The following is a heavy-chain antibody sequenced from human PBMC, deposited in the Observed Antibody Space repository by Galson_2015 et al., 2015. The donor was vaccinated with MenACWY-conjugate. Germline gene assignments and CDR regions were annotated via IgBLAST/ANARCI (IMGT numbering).Heavy chain of an antibody. Sequence: SLRLSCAASGFAFSDYYMSWIRQAPGKGLEWVSYISNSGNTIHYADSVKGRFTISRDNAKNSLYLQLNSLRAEDTAVYYCARTPQGGLWGDGYYFDYWGQGTLVTVSS. D-gene: IGHD3-16*01. J-gene: IGHJ4*02. CDR2: ISNSGNTI. CDR3: ARTPQGGLWGDGYYFDY. V-gene: IGHV3-11*01. CDR1: GFAFSDYY.